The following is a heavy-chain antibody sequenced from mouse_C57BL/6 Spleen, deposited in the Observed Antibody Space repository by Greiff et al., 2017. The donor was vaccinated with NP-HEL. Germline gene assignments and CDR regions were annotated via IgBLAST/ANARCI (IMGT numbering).Heavy chain of an antibody. CDR1: GYAFTNYL. D-gene: IGHD2-5*01. V-gene: IGHV1-54*01. CDR3: ARSPYINYGFDD. J-gene: IGHJ2*01. Sequence: VQLQESGAELVRPGTSVKVSCTASGYAFTNYLIDWVKQRPGQGLEWIGVISPGSGGTNYTEKFKGKATLTADKSSSTAYMQLSSLTSEDSAVYFCARSPYINYGFDDWGQGTTLTVSS. CDR2: ISPGSGGT.